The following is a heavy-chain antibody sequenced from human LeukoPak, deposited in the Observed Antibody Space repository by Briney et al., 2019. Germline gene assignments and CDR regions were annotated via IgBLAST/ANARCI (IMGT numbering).Heavy chain of an antibody. D-gene: IGHD6-19*01. V-gene: IGHV3-23*01. CDR2: ISGSGGST. J-gene: IGHJ4*02. CDR3: ARWYSSGWTDY. Sequence: GGSLRLSCAASGFTFSSYGMSWVRQAPGKGLEWVSAISGSGGSTYYADSVKGRFTISRDNSKNTLYLQMNSLRAEDTAVYYCARWYSSGWTDYWGQGTLVTVSS. CDR1: GFTFSSYG.